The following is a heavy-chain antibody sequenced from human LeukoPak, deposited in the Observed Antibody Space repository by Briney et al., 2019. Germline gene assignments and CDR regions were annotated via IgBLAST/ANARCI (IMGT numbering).Heavy chain of an antibody. J-gene: IGHJ4*02. CDR3: TKTPLGYCTGSGCYSYFDY. CDR1: GFSFSDAW. CDR2: VKSETNGGTT. D-gene: IGHD2-8*02. Sequence: GGSLRLSCGASGFSFSDAWMNWVRQAPGNGLWWVGRVKSETNGGTTDYAAPVKGRFTILRDDSENTLYLQMDSLKTEDTAIYYCTKTPLGYCTGSGCYSYFDYWGQGTLVTVSS. V-gene: IGHV3-15*01.